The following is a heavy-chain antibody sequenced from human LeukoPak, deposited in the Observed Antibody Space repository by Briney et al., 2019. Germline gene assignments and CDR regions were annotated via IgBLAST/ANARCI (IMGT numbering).Heavy chain of an antibody. V-gene: IGHV1-18*04. Sequence: GASVKVSCKASGYTFTSYYMHWVRQAPGQGLEWMGWISAYNGNTNYAQKLQGRVTMTTDTSTSTAYMELRSLRSDDTAVYYCARVSYYDSSGYYDSSVYYYYYMDVWGKGTTVTVSS. CDR1: GYTFTSYY. D-gene: IGHD3-22*01. J-gene: IGHJ6*03. CDR3: ARVSYYDSSGYYDSSVYYYYYMDV. CDR2: ISAYNGNT.